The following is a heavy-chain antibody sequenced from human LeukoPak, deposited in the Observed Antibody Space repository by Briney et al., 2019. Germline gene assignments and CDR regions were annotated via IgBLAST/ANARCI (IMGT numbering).Heavy chain of an antibody. V-gene: IGHV4-30-4*08. CDR3: ARQAGITMIVVVWAFDI. CDR1: GGSISSGDYY. Sequence: SETLSLTCTVSGGSISSGDYYWSWIRQPPGKGLEWIGYIYYSGSTYYNPSPKSRVTISVDTSKNQFSLKLSSVTAADTAVYYCARQAGITMIVVVWAFDIWGQGTMVTVSS. J-gene: IGHJ3*02. CDR2: IYYSGST. D-gene: IGHD3-22*01.